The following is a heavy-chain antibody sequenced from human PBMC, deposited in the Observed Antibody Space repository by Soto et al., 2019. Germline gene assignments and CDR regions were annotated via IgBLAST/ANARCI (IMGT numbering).Heavy chain of an antibody. CDR3: ARDSMVRGVLRAMDV. V-gene: IGHV1-3*01. Sequence: QVQLVQSGAEVKKPGASVQVSCKASGYTFTTYAMHWVRQAPGQRLEWMGWINAGNGNTKYSQKFQGRVTITRDTSASTAYMELSSLRSEDTAVYYCARDSMVRGVLRAMDVWGQGTTVTVSS. D-gene: IGHD3-10*01. CDR2: INAGNGNT. CDR1: GYTFTTYA. J-gene: IGHJ6*02.